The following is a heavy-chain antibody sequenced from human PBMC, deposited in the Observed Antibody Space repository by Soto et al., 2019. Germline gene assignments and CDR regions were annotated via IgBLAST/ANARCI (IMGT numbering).Heavy chain of an antibody. CDR1: GGSVSSGSYY. V-gene: IGHV4-61*01. Sequence: RSLTCTVSGGSVSSGSYYWSWIWQPPGKGLEWIGYIYYSGSTNYNPSLKSRVTISVDTSKNQFSLKLSSVTAADTAVYYCARTVVVAATPRGFGGTGWFDPWG. J-gene: IGHJ5*02. CDR3: ARTVVVAATPRGFGGTGWFDP. D-gene: IGHD2-15*01. CDR2: IYYSGST.